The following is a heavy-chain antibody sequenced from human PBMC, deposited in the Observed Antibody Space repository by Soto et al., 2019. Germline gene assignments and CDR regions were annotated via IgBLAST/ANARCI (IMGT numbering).Heavy chain of an antibody. J-gene: IGHJ4*02. V-gene: IGHV1-69*08. Sequence: QVQLVQSGAEVKKPGSSVKVSCKASGGTFSPYTINWVRQAPGQGLEWMGRIIPFHGVTNYAKKFQPRVTSTADKSTSTAYMELSGLRFEDTAMYYCTRDWEITVSTWSFGGFWGRGTLVTVSS. CDR1: GGTFSPYT. D-gene: IGHD3-10*01. CDR2: IIPFHGVT. CDR3: TRDWEITVSTWSFGGF.